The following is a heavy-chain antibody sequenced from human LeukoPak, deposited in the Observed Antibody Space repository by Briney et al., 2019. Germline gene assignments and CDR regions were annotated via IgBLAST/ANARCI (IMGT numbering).Heavy chain of an antibody. CDR2: IPYDGSNK. V-gene: IGHV3-30*04. CDR3: AKDALATGDSYYYYYMDV. J-gene: IGHJ6*03. Sequence: GRTLRLSCAASGFTFSSYAMHWVRQAPGKGLEWVALIPYDGSNKYYADSVKGRFTVSRDNSKNTLYLQTNSLRAEDTALYYCAKDALATGDSYYYYYMDVWGKGTTVTISS. D-gene: IGHD1-1*01. CDR1: GFTFSSYA.